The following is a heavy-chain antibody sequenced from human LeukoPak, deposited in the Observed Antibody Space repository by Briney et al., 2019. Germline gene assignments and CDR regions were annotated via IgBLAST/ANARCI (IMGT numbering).Heavy chain of an antibody. CDR3: ARAPILYYFDC. V-gene: IGHV4-39*01. J-gene: IGHJ4*02. CDR1: GVSISRSFYY. Sequence: SETLSLTCSISGVSISRSFYYWGWIRQPPGKRLEWIGNVYYSGGTYYNPSLKSRVSMSVDTSQNQFSLTLTSVTAADTAVYFCARAPILYYFDCWGQGTLVTVSS. CDR2: VYYSGGT.